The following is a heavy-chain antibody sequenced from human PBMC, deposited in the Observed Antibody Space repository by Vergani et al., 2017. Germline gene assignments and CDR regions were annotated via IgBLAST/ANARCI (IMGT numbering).Heavy chain of an antibody. CDR1: GFSFSNSN. D-gene: IGHD1-26*01. CDR2: ISDRSASI. V-gene: IGHV3-23*04. Sequence: EVQLVESGGGLVQPGGSLRLSCAASGFSFSNSNMNWVRQAPGKGLEWISYISDRSASIYYAASVRGRFTISRDNSKNTLYLQMKGLRAEDTAVYYCAKNPGLRIVGVFTLDYWGQGALVTVSS. CDR3: AKNPGLRIVGVFTLDY. J-gene: IGHJ4*02.